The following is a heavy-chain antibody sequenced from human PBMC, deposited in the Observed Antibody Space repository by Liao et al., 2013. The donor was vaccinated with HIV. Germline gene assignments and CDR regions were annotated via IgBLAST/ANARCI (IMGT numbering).Heavy chain of an antibody. V-gene: IGHV4-30-4*08. J-gene: IGHJ3*01. CDR3: ARYLSEDEGDAFDV. D-gene: IGHD3-16*02. CDR2: IYYSGST. Sequence: QVQLQESGPGLVKPSQTLSLTCTVSSASISSGDYYWSWVRQAPGKGLEWIGYIYYSGSTSYYPALYNPSLKSRVSISADTPKNQFYLKLSSVSVADTAIYYCARYLSEDEGDAFDVWGQGILVTVSS. CDR1: SASISSGDYY.